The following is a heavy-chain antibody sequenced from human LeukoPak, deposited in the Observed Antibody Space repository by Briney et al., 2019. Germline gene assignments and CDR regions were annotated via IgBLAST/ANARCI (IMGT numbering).Heavy chain of an antibody. CDR1: RFTFSSYS. V-gene: IGHV3-21*01. J-gene: IGHJ4*02. CDR2: ISSSSSYI. Sequence: GGSLRLSCAASRFTFSSYSMNWVRQAPGKGLEWVSSISSSSSYIYYADSVKGRFTISRDNAKNSLYLQMNSLRAEDTAVYYCARVPFVVVPAAHYFDYWGQGTLVTVSS. CDR3: ARVPFVVVPAAHYFDY. D-gene: IGHD2-2*01.